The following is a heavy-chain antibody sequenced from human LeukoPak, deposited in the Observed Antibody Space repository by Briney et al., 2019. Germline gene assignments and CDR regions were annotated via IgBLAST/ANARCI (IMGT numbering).Heavy chain of an antibody. V-gene: IGHV3-33*01. CDR1: GFTFSSYG. CDR3: ARSISVAGLPSDAFHI. CDR2: IRYDGSNK. J-gene: IGHJ3*02. D-gene: IGHD6-19*01. Sequence: GGSLRLSCAASGFTFSSYGMHWVRQAPGKGLEWVALIRYDGSNKYYADSVKGRFTISRDNAKNSLYLQMNSLRAEDTAVYYCARSISVAGLPSDAFHIWGQGTMVTVSS.